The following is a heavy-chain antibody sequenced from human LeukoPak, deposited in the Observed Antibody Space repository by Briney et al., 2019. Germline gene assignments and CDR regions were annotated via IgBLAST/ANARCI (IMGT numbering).Heavy chain of an antibody. CDR3: ARGRGVGTGTSLFDY. V-gene: IGHV4-34*01. CDR2: ISHSGST. CDR1: GGSISSYY. Sequence: SETLSLTCTVSGGSISSYYWSWIRQPPGKGLEWIGEISHSGSTNYNPSLKSRVTISVDTSKNQFSLKLSSVTAADTAVYYCARGRGVGTGTSLFDYWGQGTLVTVSS. D-gene: IGHD1-1*01. J-gene: IGHJ4*02.